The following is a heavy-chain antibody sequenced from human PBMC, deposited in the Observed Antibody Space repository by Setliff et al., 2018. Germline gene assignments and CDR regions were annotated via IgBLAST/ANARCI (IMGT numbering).Heavy chain of an antibody. CDR2: INTNTGNP. D-gene: IGHD3-22*01. CDR1: GYSLSNYV. CDR3: ARAPSSTVINWFDP. V-gene: IGHV7-4-1*02. Sequence: ASVKVSCKASGYSLSNYVMNWVRQAPGQGLEWMGWINTNTGNPTYAQGFTGRFVFSLDTSVSTTYLQISSLKAEDTAVYYCARAPSSTVINWFDPWGQGTLVTVSS. J-gene: IGHJ5*02.